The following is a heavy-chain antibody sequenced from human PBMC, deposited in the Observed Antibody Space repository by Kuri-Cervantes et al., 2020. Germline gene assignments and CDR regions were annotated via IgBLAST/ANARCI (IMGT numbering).Heavy chain of an antibody. J-gene: IGHJ5*02. CDR2: IYHSGST. V-gene: IGHV4-59*12. CDR1: GGSISSYY. D-gene: IGHD3-22*01. CDR3: ATAGDDSSGYLRFDP. Sequence: GSLRLSCTVSGGSISSYYWSWIRQPPGKGLEWIGYIYHSGSTYYNPSLKSRVTISVDRSKNQFSLKLSSVTAADTAVYYCATAGDDSSGYLRFDPWGQGTLVTVSS.